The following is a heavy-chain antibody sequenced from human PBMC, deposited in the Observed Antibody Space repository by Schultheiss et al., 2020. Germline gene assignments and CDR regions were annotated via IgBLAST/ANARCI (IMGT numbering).Heavy chain of an antibody. CDR1: GFTFSSYA. CDR2: ISGSGGST. J-gene: IGHJ5*02. D-gene: IGHD2-15*01. Sequence: GESLKISCAASGFTFSSYAMSWVRQAPGKGLEWVSAISGSGGSTYYADSVKGRFTISRDNAKNSLYLQMRSLRAEDTAVYYCARDAGGSSGWFDPWGQGTLVTVSS. CDR3: ARDAGGSSGWFDP. V-gene: IGHV3-23*01.